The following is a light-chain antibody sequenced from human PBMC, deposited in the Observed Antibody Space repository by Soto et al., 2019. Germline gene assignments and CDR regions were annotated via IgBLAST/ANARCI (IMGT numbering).Light chain of an antibody. V-gene: IGKV1-5*03. CDR3: QQYNDYSWA. J-gene: IGKJ1*01. CDR1: QTTSTW. Sequence: DVQMTQSPSTLSASVGDRVTITCRASQTTSTWLAWYQQKPGKAPKLLIYKASTLESGVPSRFSGSGSGTEFTLTISSLQPDDFATYYCQQYNDYSWAFGQGTKVEIK. CDR2: KAS.